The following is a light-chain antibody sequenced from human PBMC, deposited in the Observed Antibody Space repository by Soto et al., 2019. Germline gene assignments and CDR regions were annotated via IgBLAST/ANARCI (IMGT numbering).Light chain of an antibody. CDR1: QRVSSS. CDR3: QQYYYWPPWT. J-gene: IGKJ1*01. Sequence: EIVMTQSPATLSVPPGERATLSCRASQRVSSSLAWYQQKPGQAPRLLIYGASTRATGMPARFSGSGSGREFTLTISSLQSEDFAVYYCQQYYYWPPWTFGQGTKVDIK. V-gene: IGKV3-15*01. CDR2: GAS.